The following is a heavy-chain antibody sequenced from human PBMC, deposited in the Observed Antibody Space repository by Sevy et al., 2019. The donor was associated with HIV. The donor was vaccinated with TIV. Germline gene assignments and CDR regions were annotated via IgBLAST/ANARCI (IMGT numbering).Heavy chain of an antibody. D-gene: IGHD2-2*01. CDR3: ARDRRGGYCSSTSCYGDDAFDI. J-gene: IGHJ3*02. V-gene: IGHV4-59*12. CDR2: IYYRGST. CDR1: GGSISSYY. Sequence: SETLSLTCTVSGGSISSYYWSWIRQPPGKGLEWIGYIYYRGSTNYKPSLKSRVTMSVDTSKNQFSLKLSSVTAADTAVYYCARDRRGGYCSSTSCYGDDAFDIWGQGTMVTVSS.